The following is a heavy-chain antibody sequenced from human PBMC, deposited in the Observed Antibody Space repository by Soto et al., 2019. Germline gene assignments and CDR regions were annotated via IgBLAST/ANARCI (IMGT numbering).Heavy chain of an antibody. V-gene: IGHV4-34*01. Sequence: QLQVHQWGAGLLRPSETLSLTCAVSGGSFRGYFWSWIRQSPDKGLEWIGEINDSGNTYYNPSFTSRLTISVDTSRRQISLRMTSVTAADSAVYYCQGGDFWGQGTRVTVSS. J-gene: IGHJ4*02. D-gene: IGHD3-16*01. CDR3: QGGDF. CDR2: INDSGNT. CDR1: GGSFRGYF.